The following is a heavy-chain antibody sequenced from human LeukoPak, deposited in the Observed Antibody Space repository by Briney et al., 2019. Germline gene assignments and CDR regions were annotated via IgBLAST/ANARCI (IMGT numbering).Heavy chain of an antibody. V-gene: IGHV3-20*04. Sequence: PGGSLRLSCAASGFTFDDYGMSWVRKAPGKGLEWVSGINWNGGSTGYADSVKGRFTISRDNAKNSLYLQMNSLRAEDTALYYCARATYYYDSSGYYHIRDYFDYWGQGTLVTVSS. CDR2: INWNGGST. D-gene: IGHD3-22*01. CDR3: ARATYYYDSSGYYHIRDYFDY. CDR1: GFTFDDYG. J-gene: IGHJ4*02.